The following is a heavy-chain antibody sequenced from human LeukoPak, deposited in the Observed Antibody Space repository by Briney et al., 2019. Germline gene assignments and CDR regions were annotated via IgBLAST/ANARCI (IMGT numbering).Heavy chain of an antibody. Sequence: ASVKVSCKASGYTFTGYYMHWVRQAPGQGLEWMGWISAYNGNTNYAQKLQGRVTMTTDTSTSTAYMELRSLRSDDTAVYYCARGNNWNYGVDYYYYMDVWGKGTTVTVSS. D-gene: IGHD1-7*01. CDR3: ARGNNWNYGVDYYYYMDV. J-gene: IGHJ6*03. V-gene: IGHV1-18*04. CDR2: ISAYNGNT. CDR1: GYTFTGYY.